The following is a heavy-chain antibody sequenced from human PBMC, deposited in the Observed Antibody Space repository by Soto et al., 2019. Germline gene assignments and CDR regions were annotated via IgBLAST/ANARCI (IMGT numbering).Heavy chain of an antibody. V-gene: IGHV1-3*01. CDR1: GYTFTSYA. Sequence: ASVKVSCKASGYTFTSYAMHWVRQAPGQRLEWMGWINAGNGNTKYSQKFQGRVTITRDTSASTAYMELSRLRSEDTAVYYCARGDYYDSSGYLRSSWFDPWGQGTLVTVSS. D-gene: IGHD3-22*01. CDR2: INAGNGNT. CDR3: ARGDYYDSSGYLRSSWFDP. J-gene: IGHJ5*02.